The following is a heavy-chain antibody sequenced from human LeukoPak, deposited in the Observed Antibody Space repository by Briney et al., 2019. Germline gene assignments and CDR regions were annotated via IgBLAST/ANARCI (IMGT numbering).Heavy chain of an antibody. CDR2: MNPNSGNT. Sequence: GASVKVSCKASGYTFTSYDINWVRQATGQGLEWMGWMNPNSGNTGYAQKFQGRVTMTRNTSISTAYMELSSLRSEDTAVYYCARVRFVVPAAVFIRSYYYYGMDVWGQGTTVTVSS. CDR3: ARVRFVVPAAVFIRSYYYYGMDV. CDR1: GYTFTSYD. V-gene: IGHV1-8*01. J-gene: IGHJ6*02. D-gene: IGHD2-2*01.